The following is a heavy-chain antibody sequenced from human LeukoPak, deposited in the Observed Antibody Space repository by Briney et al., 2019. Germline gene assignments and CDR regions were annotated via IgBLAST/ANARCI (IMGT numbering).Heavy chain of an antibody. J-gene: IGHJ4*02. Sequence: GGSLRLSCAASGFTVSTNYMSWVRQAPGKGLDWVSVIYNGDYTYYADSVKGRFTISKHNSKNTVFLQMNSLRAEDTAVYYCARNYYDSSAYYYFDYWGQGTLVTVSS. V-gene: IGHV3-53*01. CDR2: IYNGDYT. CDR1: GFTVSTNY. D-gene: IGHD3-22*01. CDR3: ARNYYDSSAYYYFDY.